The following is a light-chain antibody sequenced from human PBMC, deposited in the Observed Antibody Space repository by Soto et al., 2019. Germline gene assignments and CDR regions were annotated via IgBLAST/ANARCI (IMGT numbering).Light chain of an antibody. CDR3: QQYDNWPWT. CDR1: QSISDT. V-gene: IGKV3-15*01. J-gene: IGKJ1*01. Sequence: EIEMTQSPAAMSVSPGGRGTRSCRASQSISDTLAWYQQKPGQAPRLLIYGASRRATGFPARFSGSGSGTDFTLTISSLQSEEFAVYYCQQYDNWPWTFGQGTTVEIK. CDR2: GAS.